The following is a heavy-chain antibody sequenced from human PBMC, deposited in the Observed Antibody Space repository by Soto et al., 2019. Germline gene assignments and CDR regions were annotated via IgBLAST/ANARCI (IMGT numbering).Heavy chain of an antibody. CDR3: ASGQRSLIAAAAFDY. CDR1: SGSISSSNW. J-gene: IGHJ4*02. Sequence: SETLSLTCAVSSGSISSSNWWSWVRKPPGKGLEWIGEIYHSGSTNYNPSLKSRVTISVDKSKNQFSLKLSSVTAADTAVYYCASGQRSLIAAAAFDYWGQGTLVTVSS. CDR2: IYHSGST. D-gene: IGHD6-13*01. V-gene: IGHV4-4*02.